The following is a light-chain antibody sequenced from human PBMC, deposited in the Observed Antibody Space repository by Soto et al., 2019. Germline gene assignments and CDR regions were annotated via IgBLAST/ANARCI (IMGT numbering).Light chain of an antibody. J-gene: IGKJ1*01. Sequence: DIQMTQSPFTLSASVGDRVTITCRASQSISNWLAWYQQKPGKAPRLLIYDASSLESGVPSRFSGSGSGTEFTLTISSLQPDDFATYYCQQYNRYSWTFGQGTKV. CDR2: DAS. V-gene: IGKV1-5*01. CDR3: QQYNRYSWT. CDR1: QSISNW.